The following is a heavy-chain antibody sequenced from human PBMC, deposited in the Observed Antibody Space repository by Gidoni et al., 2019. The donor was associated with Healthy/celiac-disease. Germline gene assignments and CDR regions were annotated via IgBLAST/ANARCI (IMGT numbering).Heavy chain of an antibody. Sequence: QVQLQESGPGLVKPSETLSLTCAVSGYSLSSGYHWGWIRQPPGKGLEWIGSIYHSGSTYYNPSLKSRVTISVDTSKNQFSLKLSSVTAADTAVYYCAREGQYFHDYVWGSYRLSPYFDYWGQGTLVTVSS. CDR2: IYHSGST. V-gene: IGHV4-38-2*02. D-gene: IGHD3-16*02. CDR3: AREGQYFHDYVWGSYRLSPYFDY. J-gene: IGHJ4*02. CDR1: GYSLSSGYH.